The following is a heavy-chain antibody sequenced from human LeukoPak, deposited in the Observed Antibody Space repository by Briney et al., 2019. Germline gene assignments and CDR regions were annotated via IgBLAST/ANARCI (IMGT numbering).Heavy chain of an antibody. J-gene: IGHJ5*02. CDR2: INPNSGGT. D-gene: IGHD1-14*01. V-gene: IGHV1-2*02. CDR3: ARSGKSGSPYKWFDP. Sequence: ASVKVSCKASGYTFTGYYMHWVRQAPGQGLEWMGWINPNSGGTNYAQKFQGRVTMTRNTSISTAYMELSSLRSDDTAVYYCARSGKSGSPYKWFDPWGQGTLVTVSS. CDR1: GYTFTGYY.